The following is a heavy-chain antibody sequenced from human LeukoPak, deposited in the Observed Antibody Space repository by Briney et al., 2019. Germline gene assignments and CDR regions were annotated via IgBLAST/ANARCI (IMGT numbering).Heavy chain of an antibody. CDR1: GGSFSGYY. CDR3: ARSKYRDIYSRPRFDY. CDR2: INHSGNT. J-gene: IGHJ4*02. Sequence: SETLSLTCAVYGGSFSGYYWSWIRQPPGKGLEWIGEINHSGNTNYNPSLKSRVTVSVDTSRNQFSLKLNSVPAADTAVYYCARSKYRDIYSRPRFDYWGQGTLVTVSS. V-gene: IGHV4-34*01. D-gene: IGHD5-12*01.